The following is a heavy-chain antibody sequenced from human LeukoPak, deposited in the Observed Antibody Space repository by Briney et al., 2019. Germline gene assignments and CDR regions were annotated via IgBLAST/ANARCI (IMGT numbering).Heavy chain of an antibody. Sequence: GGSLRLSCAASGFTFSSYAMSWVRQAPGKGLEWVSGINWNGGSTGYADSVKGRFTIFRDNAKNSLYLQMNSLRAEDTAFYYCARARDYDYVWGSPYFDYWGQGTLVTVSS. D-gene: IGHD3-16*01. CDR1: GFTFSSYA. J-gene: IGHJ4*02. CDR3: ARARDYDYVWGSPYFDY. V-gene: IGHV3-20*04. CDR2: INWNGGST.